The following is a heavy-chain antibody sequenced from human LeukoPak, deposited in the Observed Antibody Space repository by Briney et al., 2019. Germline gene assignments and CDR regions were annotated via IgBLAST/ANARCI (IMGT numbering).Heavy chain of an antibody. V-gene: IGHV3-33*01. Sequence: TGGSLRLSCAASGFTFSSYGMHWVRQAPGKGLEWVAVIWYDGSNKYYADSVKGRFTISRDNSKNTLYLQMNSLRAGDTAVYYCARASSSGFYFDYWGQGTLVTVSS. CDR2: IWYDGSNK. D-gene: IGHD6-19*01. CDR1: GFTFSSYG. CDR3: ARASSSGFYFDY. J-gene: IGHJ4*02.